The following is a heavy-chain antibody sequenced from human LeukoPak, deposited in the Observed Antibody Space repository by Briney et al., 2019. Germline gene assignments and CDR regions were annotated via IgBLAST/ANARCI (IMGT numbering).Heavy chain of an antibody. D-gene: IGHD6-19*01. CDR1: GFAVSSNY. J-gene: IGHJ4*02. CDR2: IYSGGST. V-gene: IGHV3-66*01. Sequence: GGSLRLSCAASGFAVSSNYMSWVRQAPGMGLECVSTIYSGGSTYYADSVKGRFVISRDNSKNTLYLQMNSLRAGDTAVYYCARAGSSGWYHFDYWGQGTLVTVSS. CDR3: ARAGSSGWYHFDY.